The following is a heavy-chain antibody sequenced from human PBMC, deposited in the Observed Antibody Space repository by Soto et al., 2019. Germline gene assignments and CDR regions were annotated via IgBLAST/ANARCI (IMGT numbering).Heavy chain of an antibody. CDR3: VRVKEELLWPNWFDP. V-gene: IGHV5-51*01. Sequence: GESLKISCKASGYSFSNYYIGWVRQMPGKGLEWMAIIYPGDSDTKYSSSFQGQVTISADKSISTAYLQWSSLKASGTAMYYCVRVKEELLWPNWFDPWGQGTQVTVSS. CDR1: GYSFSNYY. CDR2: IYPGDSDT. J-gene: IGHJ5*02. D-gene: IGHD3-10*01.